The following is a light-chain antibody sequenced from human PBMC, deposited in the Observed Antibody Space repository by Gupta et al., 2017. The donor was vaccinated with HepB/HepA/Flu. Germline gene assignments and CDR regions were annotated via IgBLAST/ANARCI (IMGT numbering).Light chain of an antibody. CDR1: SSDVGSYNR. V-gene: IGLV2-18*02. Sequence: QSALTQPPSVSGSPGQSVTISCTGTSSDVGSYNRVSWYQQPPGTAPKLMIYEVSNRPSRVPDRFSGSKSGNTASLTISGLQAEDEADYYCSSYTSSSTSFYVFGTGTKVTVL. CDR2: EVS. CDR3: SSYTSSSTSFYV. J-gene: IGLJ1*01.